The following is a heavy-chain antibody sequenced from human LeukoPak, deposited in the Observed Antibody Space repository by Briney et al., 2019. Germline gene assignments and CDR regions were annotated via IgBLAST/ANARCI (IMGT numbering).Heavy chain of an antibody. Sequence: ASVKVSCKASGYTFTSYYMHWVRQAPGQGLEWMGIINPSGGSTSYAKKFQGRVTMTRDTSTSTVYMELSSLRSEDTAVYYCAREVVVAATPYYYYYGMDVWGQGTTVTVSS. CDR1: GYTFTSYY. D-gene: IGHD2-15*01. CDR2: INPSGGST. V-gene: IGHV1-46*01. J-gene: IGHJ6*02. CDR3: AREVVVAATPYYYYYGMDV.